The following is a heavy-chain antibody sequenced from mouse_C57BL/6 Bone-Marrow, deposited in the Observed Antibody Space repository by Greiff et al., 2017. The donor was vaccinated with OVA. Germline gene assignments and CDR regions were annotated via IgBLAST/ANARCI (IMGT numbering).Heavy chain of an antibody. V-gene: IGHV1-81*01. D-gene: IGHD3-2*02. CDR2: IYPRSGNT. Sequence: QVQLQQSGAELARPGASVKLSCKASGYTFTSYGISWVKQRTGQGLEWIGEIYPRSGNTYYNEKFKGKATLTADKSSSTAYMELRSLTSEDAAFYFCANSSGYVYFDYWGQGTTLTVSS. CDR1: GYTFTSYG. CDR3: ANSSGYVYFDY. J-gene: IGHJ2*01.